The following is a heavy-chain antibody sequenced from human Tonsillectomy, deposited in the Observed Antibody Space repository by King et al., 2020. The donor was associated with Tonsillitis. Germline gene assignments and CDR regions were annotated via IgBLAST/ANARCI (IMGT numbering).Heavy chain of an antibody. Sequence: VQLQQWGAGLLKPSETLSLTCAVYGGSFSGYYWSWIRQPPGKGLEWIGEINHSGSTNYNPSLKSRVTISVDTSKNQFSLKLSSVTAADTAWFYCSIRRGSIAARSSSFDIWGQGTMVTVSS. V-gene: IGHV4-34*01. J-gene: IGHJ3*02. D-gene: IGHD6-6*01. CDR2: INHSGST. CDR1: GGSFSGYY. CDR3: SIRRGSIAARSSSFDI.